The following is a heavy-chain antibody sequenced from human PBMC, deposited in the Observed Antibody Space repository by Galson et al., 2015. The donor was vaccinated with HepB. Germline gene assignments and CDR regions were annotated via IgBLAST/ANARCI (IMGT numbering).Heavy chain of an antibody. J-gene: IGHJ4*02. CDR2: VNREGSGT. CDR1: GFTFSGYW. D-gene: IGHD6-19*01. Sequence: SLRLSCAASGFTFSGYWIHWVRQAPGKGLVWVSRVNREGSGTSYAGSVKGRFTISRDNAKNTLYLQMNSLRAEDTALYYCARGDNNSAGEQTYFDSWSQGTVVSVS. CDR3: ARGDNNSAGEQTYFDS. V-gene: IGHV3-74*01.